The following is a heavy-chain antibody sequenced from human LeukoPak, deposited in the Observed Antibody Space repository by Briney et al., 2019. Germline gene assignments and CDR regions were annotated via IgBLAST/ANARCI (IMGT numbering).Heavy chain of an antibody. D-gene: IGHD5-24*01. CDR1: GFTFSNYA. V-gene: IGHV3-66*01. CDR3: ARGGTDGYNFDY. CDR2: IYSGGST. J-gene: IGHJ4*02. Sequence: GRSLRLSCAASGFTFSNYAMHWVRQAPGKGLEWVSLIYSGGSTYYADSVTGRFTISRDNSKNTLFLQMNSLRAEDTALYYCARGGTDGYNFDYWGQGTLVTVSS.